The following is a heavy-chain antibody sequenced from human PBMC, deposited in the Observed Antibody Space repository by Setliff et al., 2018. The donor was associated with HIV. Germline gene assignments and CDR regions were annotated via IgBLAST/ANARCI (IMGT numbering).Heavy chain of an antibody. CDR2: MRYDGTEI. D-gene: IGHD6-13*01. Sequence: GSLRLSCAASGFSFRTYWMSWVRQAPGKGLEWVANMRYDGTEIYYVDAVKGRFTISRDNAKKSVFLHMNSLRGEDTAVYYCVRGLGQQLVLGLDYWGQGTLVTVSS. V-gene: IGHV3-7*01. CDR1: GFSFRTYW. CDR3: VRGLGQQLVLGLDY. J-gene: IGHJ4*02.